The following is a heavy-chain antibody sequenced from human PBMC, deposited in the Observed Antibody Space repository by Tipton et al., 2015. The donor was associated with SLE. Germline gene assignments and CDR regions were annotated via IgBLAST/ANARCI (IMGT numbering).Heavy chain of an antibody. CDR2: IYYSGST. Sequence: TLSLTCSVSSGSISSYYWSWIRQPPGKGLEWIGYIYYSGSTNYNPSLRSRVTISVDTSKNQFSLKLSSVTAADTAVYYCARAGAGYYYYYYMDVWDKGTTVTVSS. CDR1: SGSISSYY. J-gene: IGHJ6*03. CDR3: ARAGAGYYYYYYMDV. V-gene: IGHV4-59*01.